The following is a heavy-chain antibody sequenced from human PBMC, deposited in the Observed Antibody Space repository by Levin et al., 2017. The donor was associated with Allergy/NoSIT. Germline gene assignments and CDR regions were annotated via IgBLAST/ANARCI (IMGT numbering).Heavy chain of an antibody. CDR1: GYTFTGFY. J-gene: IGHJ4*02. D-gene: IGHD3-9*01. V-gene: IGHV1-2*02. CDR2: INPNSGGT. Sequence: ASVKVSCKASGYTFTGFYIHWVRQAPGQGLEWMGWINPNSGGTNYAEKFQGRVTMTRDTSISTAYMELSRLRSDDTTVYYCARGLPYYDIFSGYLHIWGQGTLVTVSS. CDR3: ARGLPYYDIFSGYLHI.